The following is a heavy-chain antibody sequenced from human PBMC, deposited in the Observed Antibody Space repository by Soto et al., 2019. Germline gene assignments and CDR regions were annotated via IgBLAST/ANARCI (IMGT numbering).Heavy chain of an antibody. D-gene: IGHD5-18*01. V-gene: IGHV3-23*01. CDR3: ASTSTAMVTFYFDY. J-gene: IGHJ4*02. Sequence: EVQLLESGGGLVQPGGSLRLSCAASGFTFSSYAMSWVRQAPGKGLEWVSAISGSGGSTYYADSVKGRFTISRDNSKNTLYLQMNSLRAEDSAVYYCASTSTAMVTFYFDYWGQGTLVTVSS. CDR2: ISGSGGST. CDR1: GFTFSSYA.